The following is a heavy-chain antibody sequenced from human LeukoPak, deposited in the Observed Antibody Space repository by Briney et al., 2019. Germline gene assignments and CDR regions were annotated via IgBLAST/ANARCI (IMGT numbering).Heavy chain of an antibody. CDR1: GGSISSGDYY. J-gene: IGHJ4*02. CDR2: IYYSGST. Sequence: SETLSLTCTVSGGSISSGDYYWSWIRQPPGKGLEWIGYIYYSGSTYYNPSLKSRVTISVDTSKNQFSLKLSSVTAADTAVYYCARSLDTVTTEFDYWGQGTLVTVSS. CDR3: ARSLDTVTTEFDY. V-gene: IGHV4-30-4*08. D-gene: IGHD4-17*01.